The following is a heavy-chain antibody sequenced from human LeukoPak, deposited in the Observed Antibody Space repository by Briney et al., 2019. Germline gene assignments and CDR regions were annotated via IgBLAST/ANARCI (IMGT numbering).Heavy chain of an antibody. J-gene: IGHJ4*02. V-gene: IGHV1-18*01. Sequence: SVKVSCKASGYTFTSYGISWVLHAPGHGHESIGWIRAYNGNTNYAQKLPGRVTMTTDTSTSTAYMELRSLRSVDTAVYYCARTGVAVAADFDYWGQGTLVTVSS. CDR3: ARTGVAVAADFDY. CDR2: IRAYNGNT. CDR1: GYTFTSYG. D-gene: IGHD6-19*01.